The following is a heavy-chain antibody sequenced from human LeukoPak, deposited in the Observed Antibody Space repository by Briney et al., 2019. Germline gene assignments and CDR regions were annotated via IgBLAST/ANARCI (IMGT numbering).Heavy chain of an antibody. Sequence: HSGGSLRLSCAASGFTFSSYAMSWVRQAPGKGLEWVLAISGSGGSTYYADSVKGRFTISRDNSKNTLYLQMNSLRAEDTAVYYCAKSLGAIGEFYFDYWGQGTLVTVSS. V-gene: IGHV3-23*01. CDR1: GFTFSSYA. D-gene: IGHD3-16*01. J-gene: IGHJ4*02. CDR2: ISGSGGST. CDR3: AKSLGAIGEFYFDY.